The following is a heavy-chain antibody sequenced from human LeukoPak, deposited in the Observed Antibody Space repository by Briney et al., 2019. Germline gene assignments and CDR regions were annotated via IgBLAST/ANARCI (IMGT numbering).Heavy chain of an antibody. CDR3: ARDLGDFGVVIPRGWFDP. CDR2: INYSGST. Sequence: SETLSLTCTVSGGSITSRSNYWGWIRQPPGKGLEWVGSINYSGSTYYNPPLKSRVTISVDTSKNQFSLKLSSVTAADTAVYYCARDLGDFGVVIPRGWFDPWGQGTLVTVSS. J-gene: IGHJ5*02. V-gene: IGHV4-39*07. CDR1: GGSITSRSNY. D-gene: IGHD3-3*01.